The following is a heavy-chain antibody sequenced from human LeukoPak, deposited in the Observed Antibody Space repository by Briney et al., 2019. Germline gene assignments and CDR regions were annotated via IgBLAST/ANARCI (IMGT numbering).Heavy chain of an antibody. J-gene: IGHJ4*02. Sequence: GASVKVSFKASGYTFTSYDINWVRQATGQGLEWMGWMNPNSGNTGYAQKFQGRVTMTRNTSISTAYMELSSLRSEDTAVYYCARGWEAVAGTDYWGQGTLVTVSS. CDR1: GYTFTSYD. CDR2: MNPNSGNT. CDR3: ARGWEAVAGTDY. D-gene: IGHD6-19*01. V-gene: IGHV1-8*01.